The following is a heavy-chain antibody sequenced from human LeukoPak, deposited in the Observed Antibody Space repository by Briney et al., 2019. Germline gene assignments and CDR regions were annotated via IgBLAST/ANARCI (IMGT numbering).Heavy chain of an antibody. Sequence: PGGSLRLSCAASGFTFSSYGIHWVRQAPGKGLEWVAVISYDGSNKYYADSVKGRFTISRDNSKNTLYLQMNSLRAEDTAVYYCAKGLVGATTRGSFDYWGQGTLVTVSS. V-gene: IGHV3-30*12. J-gene: IGHJ4*02. CDR2: ISYDGSNK. CDR3: AKGLVGATTRGSFDY. CDR1: GFTFSSYG. D-gene: IGHD1-26*01.